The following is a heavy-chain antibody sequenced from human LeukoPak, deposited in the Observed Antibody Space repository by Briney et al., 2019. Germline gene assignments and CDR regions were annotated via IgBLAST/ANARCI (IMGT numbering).Heavy chain of an antibody. J-gene: IGHJ4*02. Sequence: ASVKVSCKASGYVFTSYYIHWMRQAPGQGLEWMRKINPSGGRTNYAQKFQDRVTLTSDTSTSTAYMDLSSLRFEDTAVYYCASDGAYQPPRYWGQGTLVTVSS. CDR3: ASDGAYQPPRY. CDR1: GYVFTSYY. D-gene: IGHD2-2*01. CDR2: INPSGGRT. V-gene: IGHV1-46*01.